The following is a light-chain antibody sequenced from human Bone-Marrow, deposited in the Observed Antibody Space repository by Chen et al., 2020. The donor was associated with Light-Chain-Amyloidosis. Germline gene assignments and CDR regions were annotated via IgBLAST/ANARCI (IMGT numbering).Light chain of an antibody. J-gene: IGLJ1*01. CDR2: EVT. V-gene: IGLV2-14*01. CDR1: SSDVGGDNH. CDR3: SSYTITNTLV. Sequence: QSALPQPASASGSPGQSITIPCTGTSSDVGGDNHVSWYQQHPDKAPKLMIYEVTNRPSWVPDRFSGSKSDNTASLTISGLQTEDEADYFCSSYTITNTLVFGSGTRVTVL.